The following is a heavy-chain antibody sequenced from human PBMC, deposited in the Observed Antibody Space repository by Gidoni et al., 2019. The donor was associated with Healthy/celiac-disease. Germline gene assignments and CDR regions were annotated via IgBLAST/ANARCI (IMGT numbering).Heavy chain of an antibody. V-gene: IGHV3-74*01. CDR1: GFTFSSYW. CDR2: INSDGSST. Sequence: EVQLVESGGCLVQPGGSLRLSSAASGFTFSSYWMHWVRQAPGKGLGWVSRINSDGSSTSYADSVKGRFTISRDNDKNTQELQMNSLRAEDTAVYYCARDIVGDYYYYGMDVWGQGTTVTVSS. CDR3: ARDIVGDYYYYGMDV. D-gene: IGHD3-16*02. J-gene: IGHJ6*02.